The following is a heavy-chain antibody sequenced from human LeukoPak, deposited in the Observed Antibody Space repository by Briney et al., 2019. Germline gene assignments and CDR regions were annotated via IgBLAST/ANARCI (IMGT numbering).Heavy chain of an antibody. V-gene: IGHV4-31*03. CDR2: IYYSGST. Sequence: SQTLSLTCTVSGGSISSGGYYWSWIRQHPGKGLEWIGYIYYSGSTYYNPYLKSRVTISVDTSKNQFSLKLSSVTAADTAVYYCARKASIAAAGPGPYYYGMDVWGQGTTVTVSS. CDR1: GGSISSGGYY. D-gene: IGHD6-13*01. CDR3: ARKASIAAAGPGPYYYGMDV. J-gene: IGHJ6*02.